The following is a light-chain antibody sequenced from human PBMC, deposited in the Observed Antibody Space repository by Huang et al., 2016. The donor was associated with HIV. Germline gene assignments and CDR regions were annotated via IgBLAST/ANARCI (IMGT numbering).Light chain of an antibody. J-gene: IGKJ3*01. Sequence: EIVLTQSPGTLSWSPGERATLSCRASQSISSSSLAWYLQKPGQAPTLIIHGASTRATDIPDRFSGSGSGTDFTLTISRLEPEDFAVYYCHQYGSPPFTFGPGTKVDIK. CDR3: HQYGSPPFT. CDR1: QSISSSS. CDR2: GAS. V-gene: IGKV3-20*01.